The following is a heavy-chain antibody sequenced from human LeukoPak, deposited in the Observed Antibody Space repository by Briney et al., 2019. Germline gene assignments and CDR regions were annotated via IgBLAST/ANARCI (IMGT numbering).Heavy chain of an antibody. Sequence: PGGSLRLSCAASGFTFSSYGMHWVRQAPGKGLEWVAVIWYDGSNKYYADSVKGRFTISRDNSKNTLYLQMNSLRGEDTAVYYWARAGGKYYYGMDVWGEAPTLTVSS. J-gene: IGHJ6*04. D-gene: IGHD4-23*01. CDR2: IWYDGSNK. CDR1: GFTFSSYG. V-gene: IGHV3-33*01. CDR3: ARAGGKYYYGMDV.